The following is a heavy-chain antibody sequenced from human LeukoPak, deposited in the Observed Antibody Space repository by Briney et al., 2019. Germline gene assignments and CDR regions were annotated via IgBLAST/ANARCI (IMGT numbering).Heavy chain of an antibody. V-gene: IGHV3-53*01. Sequence: GGSLRLSCAASGFTVSDNYMSWVRQAPGKGLEWVSVIYRGGYTYYADSVKGRFTISRGNSKNTLYFQMNSLRAEDTAVYYCARDRAGSNPGYYYYYYGADVWGQGTTVTVSS. CDR2: IYRGGYT. D-gene: IGHD6-19*01. CDR3: ARDRAGSNPGYYYYYYGADV. J-gene: IGHJ6*02. CDR1: GFTVSDNY.